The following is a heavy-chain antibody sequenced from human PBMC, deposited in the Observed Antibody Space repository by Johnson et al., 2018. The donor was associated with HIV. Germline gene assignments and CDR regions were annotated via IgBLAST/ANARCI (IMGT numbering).Heavy chain of an antibody. CDR2: INWNGGST. Sequence: VQLVESGGGLVQPGGSLRASCAASGFGFSRYVMHLVRQAPGKGLDWVSNINWNGGSTTYADSVKGRFTISRDNAKNSVYLQMKNLRAEDTALYYCARDLGPNGRGAFDMWCRGTMVTVSS. J-gene: IGHJ3*02. V-gene: IGHV3-20*04. CDR1: GFGFSRYV. CDR3: ARDLGPNGRGAFDM. D-gene: IGHD1-1*01.